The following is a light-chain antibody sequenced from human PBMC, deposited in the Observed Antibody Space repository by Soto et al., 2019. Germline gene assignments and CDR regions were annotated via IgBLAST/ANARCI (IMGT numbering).Light chain of an antibody. CDR3: CSFAGSPYV. J-gene: IGLJ1*01. CDR1: SSDVGSYNL. V-gene: IGLV2-23*02. CDR2: EVT. Sequence: QSVLNQSASASGSPGKSITISCTGNSSDVGSYNLVSWYQQHPGKAPKLMIYEVTKRPSGVSNRFSGSKSGNTASLTISGLQAEDEADYFCCSFAGSPYVFGTGTKVTVL.